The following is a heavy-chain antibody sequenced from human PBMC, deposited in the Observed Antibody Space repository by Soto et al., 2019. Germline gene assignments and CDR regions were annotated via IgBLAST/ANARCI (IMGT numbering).Heavy chain of an antibody. Sequence: GGSLRLSCAASGFTFSSYAMSWVRQAPGKGLEWVSAISGSGGSTYYADSVKGRFTIPRDNSKNTLYLQMNSLRAEDTAVYYCARTYDILTGYYPWSYGMDVWGPGTTVTVSS. J-gene: IGHJ6*02. D-gene: IGHD3-9*01. V-gene: IGHV3-23*01. CDR3: ARTYDILTGYYPWSYGMDV. CDR1: GFTFSSYA. CDR2: ISGSGGST.